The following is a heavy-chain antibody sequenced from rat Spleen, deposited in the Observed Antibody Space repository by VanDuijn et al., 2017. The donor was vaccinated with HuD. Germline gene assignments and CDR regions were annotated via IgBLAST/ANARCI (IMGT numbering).Heavy chain of an antibody. V-gene: IGHV5S13*01. D-gene: IGHD1-10*01. Sequence: EVQLVESGGGLVQPGRSLKLSCAASGFTYSNYVMAWVRQAPTKGLEWVASITNTGDNTYYPDSVKGRFTISRDNAKTTLYLQMNSLRSEDTATYYCTRAITTTPYYIMDVWGQGASVTVSS. J-gene: IGHJ4*01. CDR3: TRAITTTPYYIMDV. CDR1: GFTYSNYV. CDR2: ITNTGDNT.